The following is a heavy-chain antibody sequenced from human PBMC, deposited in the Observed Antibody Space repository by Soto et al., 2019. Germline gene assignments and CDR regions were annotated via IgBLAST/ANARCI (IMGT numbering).Heavy chain of an antibody. CDR1: GGSFSGYY. D-gene: IGHD2-8*01. Sequence: SETLSLTCAVYGGSFSGYYWSWIRQPPGKGLEWIGEINHSGSTNYNPSLKSRVTISVDTSKNQFSLKLSSVTAADTAVYYCAINADVWGQGTTVTVSS. J-gene: IGHJ6*02. CDR2: INHSGST. CDR3: AINADV. V-gene: IGHV4-34*01.